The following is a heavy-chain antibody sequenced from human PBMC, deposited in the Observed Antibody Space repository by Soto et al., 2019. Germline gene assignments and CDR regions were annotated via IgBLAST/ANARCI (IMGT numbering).Heavy chain of an antibody. CDR3: ATRSPEFEH. CDR1: GYTFTNYG. Sequence: ASVKVSCKTSGYTFTNYGISWVRQGPGQGLEWMGWITTDKGKTTYAQKFQGRVTMTTDTSTSTAYMELRSLRSDDTAMYYCATRSPEFEHWGQGTLVTVSS. J-gene: IGHJ4*02. V-gene: IGHV1-18*01. CDR2: ITTDKGKT.